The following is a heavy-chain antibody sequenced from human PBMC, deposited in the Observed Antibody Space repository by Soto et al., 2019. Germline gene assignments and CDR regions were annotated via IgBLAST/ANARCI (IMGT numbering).Heavy chain of an antibody. CDR3: AKDIRAGYSQYYFDY. CDR2: ISWNSGSI. V-gene: IGHV3-9*01. J-gene: IGHJ4*02. CDR1: GFTFDDYA. Sequence: GGSLRLSCAASGFTFDDYAMHWVRQAPGKGLEWVSGISWNSGSIGYADSVKGRFTISRDNAKNSLYLQMNSLRAEDTALYYCAKDIRAGYSQYYFDYWRQGTLVTVSS. D-gene: IGHD3-9*01.